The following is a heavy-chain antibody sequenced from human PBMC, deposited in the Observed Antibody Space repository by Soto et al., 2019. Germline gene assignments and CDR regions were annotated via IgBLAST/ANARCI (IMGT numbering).Heavy chain of an antibody. J-gene: IGHJ5*02. CDR1: GYTFTSYG. CDR3: ERDSEGDTANNWFDP. V-gene: IGHV1-18*01. D-gene: IGHD5-18*01. Sequence: QVQLVQSGAEVKKPGASVKVSCKASGYTFTSYGISWVRQAPGQGLEWMGWISAYNGNTNYAQKLQGRVTMTTDTSTSTAYMELRSLRSDDTAVYYCERDSEGDTANNWFDPWGQGTLVTVSS. CDR2: ISAYNGNT.